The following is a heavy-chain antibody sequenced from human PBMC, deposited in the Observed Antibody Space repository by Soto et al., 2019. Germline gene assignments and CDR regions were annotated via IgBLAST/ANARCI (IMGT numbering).Heavy chain of an antibody. J-gene: IGHJ2*01. CDR3: ASLSPHWYFDL. CDR2: TNSDGSST. CDR1: GFTFSSYW. V-gene: IGHV3-74*01. Sequence: EVQLVESGGGLVQPGGSLRLSCAASGFTFSSYWMHWVRQAPGKGLVWVSRTNSDGSSTSYADSVKGRFTISRDNAKHTLYLQMNSLRAEDTAVYYCASLSPHWYFDLWGRGTLVTVSS.